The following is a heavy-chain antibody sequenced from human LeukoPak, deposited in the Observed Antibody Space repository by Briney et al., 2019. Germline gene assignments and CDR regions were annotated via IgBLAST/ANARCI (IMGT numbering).Heavy chain of an antibody. J-gene: IGHJ6*02. CDR2: INHSGST. V-gene: IGHV4-34*01. CDR1: GGSFSGYY. CDR3: ARVRSVVVPAATYYYYYYGMDV. D-gene: IGHD2-2*01. Sequence: SETLSLTCAVYGGSFSGYYWRWIRQPPGKGLEWIGEINHSGSTNYNPSLKSRVTISVDTSKNQFSLKLSSVTAADTAVYYCARVRSVVVPAATYYYYYYGMDVWGQGTTVTVSS.